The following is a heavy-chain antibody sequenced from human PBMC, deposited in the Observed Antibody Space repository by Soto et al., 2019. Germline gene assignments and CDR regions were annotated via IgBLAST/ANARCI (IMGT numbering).Heavy chain of an antibody. CDR1: GFSFSDYS. Sequence: GGSLRLSCAASGFSFSDYSMKWVRQAPGKGLEWVSSISSTSAYIFYADSVKGRFTISRDNAKNSLYLQMNSLRAEDTAVYYCAKARGIIAVAGMDYWGQGTLVTVSS. CDR3: AKARGIIAVAGMDY. D-gene: IGHD6-19*01. J-gene: IGHJ4*02. CDR2: ISSTSAYI. V-gene: IGHV3-21*04.